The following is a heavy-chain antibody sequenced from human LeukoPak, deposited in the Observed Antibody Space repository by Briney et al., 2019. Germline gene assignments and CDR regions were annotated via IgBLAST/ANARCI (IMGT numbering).Heavy chain of an antibody. Sequence: SGTLSLTCTVSGGSISSYYWSWIRQPPGKGLEWIGYIYYSGSTNYNPSLKSRVTISVDTSKNQFSLKLSSVTAADTAVYYCARVIVPAAILGGWFDPWGQGTLVTVSS. CDR1: GGSISSYY. J-gene: IGHJ5*02. D-gene: IGHD2-2*02. CDR3: ARVIVPAAILGGWFDP. V-gene: IGHV4-59*01. CDR2: IYYSGST.